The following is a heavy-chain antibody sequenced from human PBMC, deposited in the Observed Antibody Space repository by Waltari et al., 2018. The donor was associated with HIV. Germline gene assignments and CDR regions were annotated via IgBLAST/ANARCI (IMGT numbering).Heavy chain of an antibody. Sequence: QVQLVESGGDVVQSGGSLSLSCGVAGFAGCSSVMHWVRQAPGKGLEWVGVMSYDGKTYFSDDVKGRFTMSRDTSKNTMFLQMDRLKIDDRAVYYCARDLNMLYHGSGFDYWGPGTPVTV. J-gene: IGHJ4*02. CDR2: MSYDGKT. CDR1: GFAGCSSV. V-gene: IGHV3-30*03. CDR3: ARDLNMLYHGSGFDY. D-gene: IGHD3-10*01.